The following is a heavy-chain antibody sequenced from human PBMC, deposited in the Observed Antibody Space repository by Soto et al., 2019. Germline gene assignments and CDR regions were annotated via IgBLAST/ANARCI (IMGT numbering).Heavy chain of an antibody. D-gene: IGHD2-21*02. CDR2: IGAYNGDT. Sequence: GASVKVSCKASGYTFRNYGISWVRQAPGQGLEWVGWIGAYNGDTNSAQKFQGRVTMTTDTSTSTAYMELRSLRSEDTAVYYCARSLLVVTAIDYWGQGTLVTVSS. CDR1: GYTFRNYG. V-gene: IGHV1-18*01. CDR3: ARSLLVVTAIDY. J-gene: IGHJ4*02.